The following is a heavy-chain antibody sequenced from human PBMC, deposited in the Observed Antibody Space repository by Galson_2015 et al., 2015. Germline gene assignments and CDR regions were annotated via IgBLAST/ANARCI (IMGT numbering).Heavy chain of an antibody. V-gene: IGHV3-48*02. CDR2: ISSSGSTI. CDR3: AREVATRSWEDRSDP. CDR1: GFTFSSYS. Sequence: SLRLSCAASGFTFSSYSMNWVRQAPGKGLEWVSYISSSGSTIYYADSVKGRFTISRDNAKNSLYLQMNSLRDEDTAVYYCAREVATRSWEDRSDPWGQGTLVTVSS. J-gene: IGHJ5*02. D-gene: IGHD5-12*01.